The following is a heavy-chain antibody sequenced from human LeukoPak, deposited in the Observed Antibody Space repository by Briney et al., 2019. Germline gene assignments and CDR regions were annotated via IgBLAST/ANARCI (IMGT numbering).Heavy chain of an antibody. CDR2: ISGSGGST. J-gene: IGHJ5*02. D-gene: IGHD2-21*02. V-gene: IGHV3-23*01. CDR1: GFTFSSYA. Sequence: GGSLRLSCAASGFTFSSYAMSWVRQAPGKGLAWVSAISGSGGSTYYADSVKGRFTISRDNSKNTLYLQMNSLRAEDTAVYYCAKVSYCGGDCYPAHNWFDPWGQGTLVTVSS. CDR3: AKVSYCGGDCYPAHNWFDP.